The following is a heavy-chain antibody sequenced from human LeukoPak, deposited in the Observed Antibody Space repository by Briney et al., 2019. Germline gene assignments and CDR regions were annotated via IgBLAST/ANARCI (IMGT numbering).Heavy chain of an antibody. V-gene: IGHV1-69*04. Sequence: SVKVSCKASGGTFSSYAISWVRQAPGQGLEWMGRIIPILGIANYAQKFQGRVTITADKSTSTAYMELSSLRSEDTAVYYCARYYGDSSRFDPWGQGTLVTVSS. CDR2: IIPILGIA. CDR3: ARYYGDSSRFDP. CDR1: GGTFSSYA. D-gene: IGHD4-17*01. J-gene: IGHJ5*02.